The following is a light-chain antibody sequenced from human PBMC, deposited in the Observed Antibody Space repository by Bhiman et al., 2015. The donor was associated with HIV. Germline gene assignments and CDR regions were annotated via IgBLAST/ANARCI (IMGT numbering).Light chain of an antibody. CDR3: QMSDGRSDHPEV. CDR1: KIASKT. V-gene: IGLV3-21*04. Sequence: SYVLTQPPSVSVAPGKTATITCAGDKIASKTVHWYQQKSGQAPLLVIYYDTDRPSGIPERFSGSNSGNAATLTISRVEVGDEADYHCQMSDGRSDHPEVFGGGTKLTVL. CDR2: YDT. J-gene: IGLJ2*01.